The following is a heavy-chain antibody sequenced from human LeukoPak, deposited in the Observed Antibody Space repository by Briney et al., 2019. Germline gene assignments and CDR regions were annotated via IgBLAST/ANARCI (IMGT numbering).Heavy chain of an antibody. CDR2: ISSSGKTI. CDR3: ARDLGYCSGGSCYSDY. J-gene: IGHJ4*02. D-gene: IGHD2-15*01. Sequence: GGSLRLSCAASGLTFSSFGMNWVRQAPGKGLDWVSYISSSGKTINYADSVKGRFTISRDNAKNSLYLQINSLRAEDTAVYYCARDLGYCSGGSCYSDYWGQGTLVTVSS. CDR1: GLTFSSFG. V-gene: IGHV3-48*04.